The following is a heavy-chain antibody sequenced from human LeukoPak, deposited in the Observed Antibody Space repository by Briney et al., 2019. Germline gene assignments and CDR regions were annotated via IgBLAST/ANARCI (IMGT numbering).Heavy chain of an antibody. J-gene: IGHJ4*02. Sequence: ASVKVSCKASGYIFSGFYTHWVRQAPGQGLEWMGWINPDSGGTDYAQKLQGRVTMTRDTSISTAYMELSSLTSDDAAVYYCARYHRDGSVPFDYWGQGTLVTVSS. CDR2: INPDSGGT. V-gene: IGHV1-2*02. D-gene: IGHD3-10*01. CDR3: ARYHRDGSVPFDY. CDR1: GYIFSGFY.